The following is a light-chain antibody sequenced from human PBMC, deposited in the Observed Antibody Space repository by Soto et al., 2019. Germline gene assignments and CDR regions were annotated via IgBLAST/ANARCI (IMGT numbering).Light chain of an antibody. Sequence: QSVLTQPPSASGTPGQRVTISCSGSSSNIGSNSVYWYQQLPGTAPKLLIYRSNQRPSGVPDRFSGSKSGTSASLAISGLRSEDEADYHCAAWDDSLSGWVFGGGTKVTVL. CDR3: AAWDDSLSGWV. CDR1: SSNIGSNS. J-gene: IGLJ3*02. CDR2: RSN. V-gene: IGLV1-47*01.